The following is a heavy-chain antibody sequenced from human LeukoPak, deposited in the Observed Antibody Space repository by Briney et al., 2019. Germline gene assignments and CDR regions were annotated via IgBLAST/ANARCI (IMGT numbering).Heavy chain of an antibody. D-gene: IGHD3-9*01. CDR2: INHSGST. CDR1: GGSFSGYY. V-gene: IGHV4-34*01. CDR3: AGHCLRYFDWLLSGGFDY. J-gene: IGHJ4*02. Sequence: SETLSLTCAVYGGSFSGYYWSWVRQPPGKGLEWMGEINHSGSTNYNPSLKSRGTISVDTSKHQFSLKLSSVSAADTAVYYCAGHCLRYFDWLLSGGFDYWGQGTLVTVSS.